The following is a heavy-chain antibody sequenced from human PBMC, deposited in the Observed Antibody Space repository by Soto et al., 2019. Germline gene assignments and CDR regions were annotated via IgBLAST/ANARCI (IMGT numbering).Heavy chain of an antibody. CDR1: GDSVSSSDFY. D-gene: IGHD6-13*01. CDR2: VYSTGTT. Sequence: SETLSLTCAVSGDSVSSSDFYWTWIRQPPGKPLEWIGYVYSTGTTNYSPSLKSRVDMSVDTSENQFSLKVRSVTAADAAVYFCARVTKIAATKAGTSDYFYAMYVWGHGTTVTVSS. J-gene: IGHJ6*02. V-gene: IGHV4-61*08. CDR3: ARVTKIAATKAGTSDYFYAMYV.